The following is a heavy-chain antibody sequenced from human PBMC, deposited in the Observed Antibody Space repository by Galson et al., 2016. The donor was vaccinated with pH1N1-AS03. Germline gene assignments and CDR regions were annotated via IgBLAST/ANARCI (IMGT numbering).Heavy chain of an antibody. CDR2: ITWNSDSI. CDR3: TALDF. V-gene: IGHV3-9*01. J-gene: IGHJ4*02. Sequence: SLRLSCAASGFTFDDYAMHWVRLAPGKGLEWVSGITWNSDSIGYADSVKGRFTISRDNAQNSLYLQMNSLRSEDTALYYCTALDFWGQGTLVFVSS. CDR1: GFTFDDYA.